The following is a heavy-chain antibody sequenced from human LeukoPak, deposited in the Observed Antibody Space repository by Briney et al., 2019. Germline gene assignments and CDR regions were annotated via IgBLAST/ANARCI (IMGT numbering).Heavy chain of an antibody. D-gene: IGHD5-12*01. CDR1: GGSISSDYYY. CDR2: IFHSGGT. CDR3: ARDPGPYRISPRDYHYGMDV. Sequence: SETLSLTCTVSGGSISSDYYYWTWIRQSPGKGLEWIGCIFHSGGTYYNPSLKSRLTMSVDMSMNQISLNLSSVTAADTAVYYCARDPGPYRISPRDYHYGMDVWGHGTTVTVSS. J-gene: IGHJ6*02. V-gene: IGHV4-30-4*01.